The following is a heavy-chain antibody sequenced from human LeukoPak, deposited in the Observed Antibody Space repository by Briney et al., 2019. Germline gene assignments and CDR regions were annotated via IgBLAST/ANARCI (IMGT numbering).Heavy chain of an antibody. CDR1: GFTFSSYA. D-gene: IGHD3-10*01. Sequence: QPGGSLRLSCAASGFTFSSYAMSWVRQAPGEGLEWVSTISYSGDSTYYADSVKGRFATSRDNSKNTLCLQMNSLRAEDTAVYFCAKVPYSDYGSGRPPFMDVWGQGTTVAVSS. V-gene: IGHV3-23*01. CDR3: AKVPYSDYGSGRPPFMDV. J-gene: IGHJ6*02. CDR2: ISYSGDST.